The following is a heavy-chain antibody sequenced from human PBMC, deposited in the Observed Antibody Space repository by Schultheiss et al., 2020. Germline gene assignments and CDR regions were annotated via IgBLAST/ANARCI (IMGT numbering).Heavy chain of an antibody. CDR2: ISSSSSYI. V-gene: IGHV3-21*04. D-gene: IGHD6-19*01. CDR1: GFTFSSYD. CDR3: ASAVAAPYYYYYGMDV. J-gene: IGHJ6*02. Sequence: GGSLRLSCAASGFTFSSYDMHWVRQATGKGLVWVSSISSSSSYIYYADSVKGRFTISRDNAKSSLYLQMNSLRAEDTAVYYCASAVAAPYYYYYGMDVWGQGTTVTVSS.